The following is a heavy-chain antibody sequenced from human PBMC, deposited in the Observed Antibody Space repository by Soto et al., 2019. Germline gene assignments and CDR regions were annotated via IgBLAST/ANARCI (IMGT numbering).Heavy chain of an antibody. CDR1: GYTLTSYG. V-gene: IGHV1-18*01. D-gene: IGHD6-19*01. CDR3: ARVKAVAGTFGDAFDI. J-gene: IGHJ3*02. CDR2: ISAYNGNT. Sequence: ASVKVSCKASGYTLTSYGISWVRQAPGQGLEWMGWISAYNGNTNYAQKLQGRVTMTTDTSTSTAYMELRSLRSDDTAVYYCARVKAVAGTFGDAFDIWGQGTMVTVSS.